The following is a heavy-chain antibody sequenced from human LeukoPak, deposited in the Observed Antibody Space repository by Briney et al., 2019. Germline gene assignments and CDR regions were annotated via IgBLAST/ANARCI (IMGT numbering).Heavy chain of an antibody. D-gene: IGHD3-16*01. Sequence: GGSLRLSCAASGFTFSSYEMNWVRQAPGKGLEWISYISSSGTTKYYADSVKGRFTISRDNAKNSLSLQMNSLRAEDTAVYYCARDPAVSYDYVWGSFAGYWGQGTLVTVSS. J-gene: IGHJ4*02. V-gene: IGHV3-48*03. CDR2: ISSSGTTK. CDR3: ARDPAVSYDYVWGSFAGY. CDR1: GFTFSSYE.